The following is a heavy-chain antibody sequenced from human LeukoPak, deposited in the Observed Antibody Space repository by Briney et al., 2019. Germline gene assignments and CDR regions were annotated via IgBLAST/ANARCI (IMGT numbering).Heavy chain of an antibody. CDR1: GFIFSSYA. J-gene: IGHJ5*02. CDR2: IDSSGGVT. Sequence: GGSLRLSCTASGFIFSSYAMTWVRQAPGKGLEWVSGIDSSGGVTYYSESVKGRFTISRDNAKNSLYLQMNSLRAEDTAVYYCARDDERLGGYNWFDPWGQGTLVSVSS. D-gene: IGHD3-3*01. CDR3: ARDDERLGGYNWFDP. V-gene: IGHV3-23*01.